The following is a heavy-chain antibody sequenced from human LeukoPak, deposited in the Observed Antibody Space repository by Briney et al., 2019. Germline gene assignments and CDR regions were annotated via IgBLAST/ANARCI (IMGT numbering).Heavy chain of an antibody. V-gene: IGHV4-59*01. CDR3: ARVAYYDFWSGYPSWAFDI. CDR2: IYYSGST. Sequence: SETLSLTCTVSGGSFSSYYWSWIRQPPGKGLEGIGYIYYSGSTNYNPSLKSRVTISVDTSKNQFSLKLSSVTAADTAVYYCARVAYYDFWSGYPSWAFDIWGQGTMVTVSS. J-gene: IGHJ3*02. D-gene: IGHD3-3*01. CDR1: GGSFSSYY.